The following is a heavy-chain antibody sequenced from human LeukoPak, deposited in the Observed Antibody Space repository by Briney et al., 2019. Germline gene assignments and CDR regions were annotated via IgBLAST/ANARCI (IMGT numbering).Heavy chain of an antibody. Sequence: LETLSLTCTVSGGSISSYYWSWIRQPPGKGLEWIGYIYYSGSTNYNPSLKSRVTISVDTSKNQFSLKLSSVTAADTAVYYCARDILYSYGFSRDAFDIWGQGTMVTVSS. V-gene: IGHV4-59*01. CDR2: IYYSGST. D-gene: IGHD5-18*01. CDR3: ARDILYSYGFSRDAFDI. J-gene: IGHJ3*02. CDR1: GGSISSYY.